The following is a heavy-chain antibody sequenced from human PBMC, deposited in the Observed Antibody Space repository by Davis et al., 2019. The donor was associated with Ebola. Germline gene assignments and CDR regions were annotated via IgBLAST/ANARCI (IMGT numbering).Heavy chain of an antibody. CDR3: AREDSGIGSYGYYYYGMDV. J-gene: IGHJ6*02. V-gene: IGHV3-64*01. D-gene: IGHD5-18*01. CDR2: ISSNGGST. CDR1: GFTFSSYA. Sequence: GESLKISCAASGFTFSSYAMHWVRQAPGKGLEYVSAISSNGGSTYYANSVKGRFTISRDNSKNTLYLQMNSLRAEDTAVYYCAREDSGIGSYGYYYYGMDVWGQGTTVTVSS.